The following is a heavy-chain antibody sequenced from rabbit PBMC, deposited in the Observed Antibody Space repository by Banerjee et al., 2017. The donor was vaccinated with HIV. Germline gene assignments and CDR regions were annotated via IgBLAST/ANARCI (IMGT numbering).Heavy chain of an antibody. J-gene: IGHJ5*01. V-gene: IGHV1S45*01. CDR1: GVAFGFSSY. Sequence: QEQLEESGGSLVKPGASLTLTCTASGVAFGFSSYMCWVRQAPGKGLEWLACIEVGSSGFSYFATWAKGRFTISETSSTTVTLQVTRLTAADTAIYFCARDFFFSSRRRHTRLQGDW. D-gene: IGHD2-1*01. CDR3: ARDFFFSSRRRHTRLQGDW. CDR2: IEVGSSGFS.